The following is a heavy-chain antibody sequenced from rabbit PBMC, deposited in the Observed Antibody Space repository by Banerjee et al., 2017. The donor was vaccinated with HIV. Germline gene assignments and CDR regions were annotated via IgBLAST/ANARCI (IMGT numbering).Heavy chain of an antibody. J-gene: IGHJ4*01. V-gene: IGHV1S43*01. D-gene: IGHD7-1*01. CDR2: IYPDYGST. CDR1: GIDFSHYG. Sequence: QSLEESGGGLVKPGGTLTLTCKASGIDFSHYGISWVRQVLGKGLEWIAYIYPDYGSTDYASWVNGRFTISLDKAHNTVFLQMTSLTAADTATYFCARYGVGYKHLWGPGTLVTVS. CDR3: ARYGVGYKHL.